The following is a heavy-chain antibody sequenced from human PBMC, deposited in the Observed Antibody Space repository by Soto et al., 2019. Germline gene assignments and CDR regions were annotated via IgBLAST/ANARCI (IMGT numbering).Heavy chain of an antibody. J-gene: IGHJ5*02. CDR3: ARDWPRGVVVAVMYKRGGSGWFNP. D-gene: IGHD2-15*01. V-gene: IGHV1-3*01. CDR2: INAGNGNT. CDR1: GYTFTSYA. Sequence: ASVKVSCKASGYTFTSYAMHWVRQAPGQRLEWMGWINAGNGNTKYSQKFQGRVTITRDTSASTAYMELSSLRSEDTAVYYCARDWPRGVVVAVMYKRGGSGWFNPWGQGTLVTVSS.